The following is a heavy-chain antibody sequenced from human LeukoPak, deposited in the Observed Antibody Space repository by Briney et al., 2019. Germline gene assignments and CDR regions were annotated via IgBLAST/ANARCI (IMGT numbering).Heavy chain of an antibody. V-gene: IGHV3-15*01. CDR3: ARDKEYSSSSGHFDY. Sequence: KPGGSLRLSCAASGFTFSNAWMSWVRQAPGKGLEWVGRIKSKTDGGTTDYAAPVKGRFTISRDDSKNTLYLQMNSLKTEDTAVYYCARDKEYSSSSGHFDYWGQGTLVTVSS. CDR1: GFTFSNAW. CDR2: IKSKTDGGTT. D-gene: IGHD6-6*01. J-gene: IGHJ4*02.